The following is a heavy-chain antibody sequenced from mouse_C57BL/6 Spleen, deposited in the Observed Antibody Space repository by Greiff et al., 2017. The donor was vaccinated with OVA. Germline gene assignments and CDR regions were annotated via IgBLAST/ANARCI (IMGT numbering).Heavy chain of an antibody. V-gene: IGHV3-8*01. CDR2: ISYSGST. Sequence: EVKLMESGPGLAKPSQTLSLTCSVTGYSITSDYWNWLRKFPGNKLEYMGYISYSGSTYYNPSLKSRISITRDTSKNQYYLQLNSVTTEDTATYYCARSSSDWYFDVWSTGTTVTVSS. CDR3: ARSSSDWYFDV. D-gene: IGHD1-1*01. J-gene: IGHJ1*03. CDR1: GYSITSDY.